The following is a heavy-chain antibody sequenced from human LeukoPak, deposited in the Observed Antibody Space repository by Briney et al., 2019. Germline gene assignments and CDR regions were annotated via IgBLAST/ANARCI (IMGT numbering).Heavy chain of an antibody. J-gene: IGHJ4*02. CDR1: GFTFSSYS. CDR2: ISSGSSTI. CDR3: ARLYCGGDCYSGY. Sequence: TGGSLRLSCAASGFTFSSYSMNWVRQAPGKGLEWVSYISSGSSTIYYADSVKGRFTISIDNAKNSLYLQMHSLSAEDTAVYYCARLYCGGDCYSGYWGQGTLVTVSS. D-gene: IGHD2-21*01. V-gene: IGHV3-48*01.